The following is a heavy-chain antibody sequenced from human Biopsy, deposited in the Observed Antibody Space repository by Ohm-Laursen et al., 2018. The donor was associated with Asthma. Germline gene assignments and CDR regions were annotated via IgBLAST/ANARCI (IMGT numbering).Heavy chain of an antibody. CDR3: TRTTTVTTTYAMDV. D-gene: IGHD4-17*01. CDR1: EFSVSSSY. CDR2: IYNDGRA. J-gene: IGHJ6*02. V-gene: IGHV3-53*01. Sequence: SLRLSCTAASEFSVSSSYMSWVRQAPGKGLEWVSVIYNDGRAYYADSVKGRFTVSRDNSKNTLFLQMNSLRAEDTAVYYCTRTTTVTTTYAMDVWGRGTTVTVSS.